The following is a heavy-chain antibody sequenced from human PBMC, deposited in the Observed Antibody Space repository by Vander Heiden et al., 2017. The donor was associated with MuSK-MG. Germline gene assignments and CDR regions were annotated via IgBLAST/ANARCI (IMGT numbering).Heavy chain of an antibody. J-gene: IGHJ3*02. V-gene: IGHV3-74*01. D-gene: IGHD3-10*01. Sequence: SLIDSDGIITNYDESVKGRFTISRDNAKNTVYLQMNSLGAEDTAVYYCGRGQGPGAAFDIWGQGTVVTVSS. CDR3: GRGQGPGAAFDI. CDR2: IDSDGIIT.